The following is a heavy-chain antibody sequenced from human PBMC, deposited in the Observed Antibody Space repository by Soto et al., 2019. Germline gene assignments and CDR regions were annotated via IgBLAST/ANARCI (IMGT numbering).Heavy chain of an antibody. V-gene: IGHV4-31*03. J-gene: IGHJ6*02. D-gene: IGHD3-9*01. CDR3: ARDRTYYDILTGPGQSYYGMDV. CDR1: GGSISSGGYY. CDR2: IYYSGST. Sequence: QVQLQESGPGLVKPSQTLSLTCTVSGGSISSGGYYWSWIRQHPGKGLEWIGYIYYSGSTYYNPSLKSRVTISVDTSKNQFSLKLSSVTAADTAVYYCARDRTYYDILTGPGQSYYGMDVWGQGTTVTVSS.